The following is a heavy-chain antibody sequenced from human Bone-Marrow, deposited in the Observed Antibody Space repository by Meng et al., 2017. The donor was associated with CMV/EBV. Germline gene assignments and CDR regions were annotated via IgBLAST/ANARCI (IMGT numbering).Heavy chain of an antibody. CDR1: GGSISSSSYY. Sequence: SETVSLTCTVSGGSISSSSYYWGWIRQPPGKGLEWIGSIYYSGSTYYNPSLKSRVTISVDTSKNQFSLKLSSVTAADTAVYYCAREHRWSPNWFDPWGQGNLVTFSS. J-gene: IGHJ5*02. V-gene: IGHV4-39*07. CDR2: IYYSGST. CDR3: AREHRWSPNWFDP. D-gene: IGHD1-26*01.